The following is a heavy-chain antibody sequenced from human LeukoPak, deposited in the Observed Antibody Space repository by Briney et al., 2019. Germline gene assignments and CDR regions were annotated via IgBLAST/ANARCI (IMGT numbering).Heavy chain of an antibody. CDR3: ARGVGLGGWFDP. Sequence: GGSLRLSCAASGFTFSSYSMNWVRQAPGKGLEWVSSISSSSRHIYYADSVKGRFTISRDNAKNSLYLQMNSLRVEDTAVYYCARGVGLGGWFDPWGQGTLVTVSS. J-gene: IGHJ5*02. D-gene: IGHD3-16*01. CDR1: GFTFSSYS. V-gene: IGHV3-21*01. CDR2: ISSSSRHI.